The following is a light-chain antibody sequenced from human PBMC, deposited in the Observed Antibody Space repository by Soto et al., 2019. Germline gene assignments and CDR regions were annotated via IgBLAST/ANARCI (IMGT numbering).Light chain of an antibody. CDR1: QSVSTY. Sequence: EIVLTQSPTTLSLSPGERSTLXXRASQSVSTYLAWYQQRPGQAPRXFIYDASYRATDIPPRFSGSGSGTDFTLTISSLEPEDFAIYYCQQRNYWQVTFGQGTRLEIK. CDR2: DAS. CDR3: QQRNYWQVT. V-gene: IGKV3-11*01. J-gene: IGKJ5*01.